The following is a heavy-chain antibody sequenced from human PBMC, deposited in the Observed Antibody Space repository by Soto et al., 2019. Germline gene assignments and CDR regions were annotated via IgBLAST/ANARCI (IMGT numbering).Heavy chain of an antibody. J-gene: IGHJ4*02. CDR2: IWYDGSYK. CDR3: ARGYGGNSAGFDF. CDR1: GFIFSSYG. V-gene: IGHV3-33*01. D-gene: IGHD2-21*01. Sequence: PEGSRRLSGGASGFIFSSYGIDWVRQAPGKGLEWVAVIWYDGSYKYYADSVRGRFTISRDNSMNTLYLQMNSLRAEDTGVYYCARGYGGNSAGFDFCGQGT.